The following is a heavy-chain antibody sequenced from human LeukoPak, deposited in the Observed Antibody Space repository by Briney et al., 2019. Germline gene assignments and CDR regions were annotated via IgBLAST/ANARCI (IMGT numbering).Heavy chain of an antibody. CDR1: GFTFSRYA. J-gene: IGHJ4*02. D-gene: IGHD6-13*01. CDR3: AKASWYGMDY. Sequence: GSLRLFFAASGFTFSRYAMSWVRQAPGKGLEWVSAISGSGGSTYYADSVKGRFTIPRDNSKNTLYLQMNSLRAEDTAVYYCAKASWYGMDYWGQGTLVTVSS. V-gene: IGHV3-23*01. CDR2: ISGSGGST.